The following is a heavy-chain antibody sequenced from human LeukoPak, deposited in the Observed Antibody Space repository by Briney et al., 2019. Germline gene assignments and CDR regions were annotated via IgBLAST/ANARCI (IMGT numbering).Heavy chain of an antibody. J-gene: IGHJ1*01. V-gene: IGHV1-24*01. CDR1: GYTLTELS. CDR2: FDPEDGET. D-gene: IGHD5-24*01. Sequence: ASVKVSCKVSGYTLTELSMHWVRQAPGKGLEWMGGFDPEDGETIYAQKFQGRVTMTEDTSTDTAYMELSSLRSDDTAVYYCARDGNNQRYFQHWGQGTLVTVSS. CDR3: ARDGNNQRYFQH.